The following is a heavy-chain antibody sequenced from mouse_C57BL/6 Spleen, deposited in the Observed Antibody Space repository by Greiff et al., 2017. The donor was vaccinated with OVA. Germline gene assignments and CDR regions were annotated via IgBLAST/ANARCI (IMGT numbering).Heavy chain of an antibody. CDR1: GFTIKDDY. CDR2: IDPENGDT. V-gene: IGHV14-4*01. J-gene: IGHJ2*01. CDR3: TTRYYGSSYDEDY. Sequence: VQLQQSGAELVRPGASVKLSCTASGFTIKDDYMHWVKQRPEQGLEWIGWIDPENGDTEYASKFQGKATITADTSSNTAYLQLSSLTSEDTAVYYCTTRYYGSSYDEDYWGQGTTLTVSS. D-gene: IGHD1-1*01.